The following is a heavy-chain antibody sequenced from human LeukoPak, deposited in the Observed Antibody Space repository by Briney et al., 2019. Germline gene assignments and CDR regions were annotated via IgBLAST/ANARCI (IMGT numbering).Heavy chain of an antibody. CDR1: GGSISSGGYS. J-gene: IGHJ4*02. CDR2: XXXXGXT. Sequence: KASQTLSLTCAVSGGSISSGGYSWSWIRQPPGXXXXXIXXXXXXGXTXXXXXLXXXXXXSVDRSKNQFSLKLSSVTAADTAVYYCARGSVVTPDLFDYWGQGTLVTVSS. D-gene: IGHD2-21*02. CDR3: ARGSVVTPDLFDY. V-gene: IGHV4-30-2*01.